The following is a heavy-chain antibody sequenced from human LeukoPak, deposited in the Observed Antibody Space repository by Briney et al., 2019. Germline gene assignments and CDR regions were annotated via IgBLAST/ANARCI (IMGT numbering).Heavy chain of an antibody. CDR1: GGSISSSGYY. J-gene: IGHJ4*02. CDR2: IYYSGST. Sequence: PSETLSLTCTVSGGSISSSGYYWGWIRQPPGTGLEWIGSIYYSGSTYYNPSLKSRVTISVDTPKNQFSLKLSSVTAADTAVYYCARPGTLDSSGYYYPFDYWGQGTLVTVSS. V-gene: IGHV4-39*01. CDR3: ARPGTLDSSGYYYPFDY. D-gene: IGHD3-22*01.